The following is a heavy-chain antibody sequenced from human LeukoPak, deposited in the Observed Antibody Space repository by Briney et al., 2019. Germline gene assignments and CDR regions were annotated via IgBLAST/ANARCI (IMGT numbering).Heavy chain of an antibody. V-gene: IGHV1-18*04. Sequence: ASVKVSCKASGYTFTGYYMHWVRQAPGQGLEWMGWISAYNGNTNYAQKLQGRVTMTTDTSTSTAYMELRSLRSDDTAVYYCARAQVGVWFGELLEGTFFDYWGQGTLVTVSS. CDR3: ARAQVGVWFGELLEGTFFDY. CDR2: ISAYNGNT. D-gene: IGHD3-10*01. CDR1: GYTFTGYY. J-gene: IGHJ4*02.